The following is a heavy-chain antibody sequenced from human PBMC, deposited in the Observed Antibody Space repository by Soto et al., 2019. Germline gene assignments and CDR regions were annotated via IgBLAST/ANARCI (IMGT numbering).Heavy chain of an antibody. CDR3: ARGLDVDTAMVLGY. CDR2: ISSSSSYT. CDR1: GFTFSDYY. Sequence: LRLSCAASGFTFSDYYMSWIRQAPGKGLEWVSYISSSSSYTNYADSVKGRFTISRDNAKNSLYLQMNSLRAEDTAVYYCARGLDVDTAMVLGYWGQGTLVTVSS. D-gene: IGHD5-18*01. V-gene: IGHV3-11*05. J-gene: IGHJ4*02.